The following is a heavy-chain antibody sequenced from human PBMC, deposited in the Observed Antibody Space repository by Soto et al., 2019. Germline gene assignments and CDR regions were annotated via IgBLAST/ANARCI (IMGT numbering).Heavy chain of an antibody. J-gene: IGHJ4*02. CDR2: ISSSSSTI. V-gene: IGHV3-48*01. CDR1: GFTFSSYS. CDR3: ASWNTGSDY. D-gene: IGHD1-1*01. Sequence: EVQLVESRGGLVQPGGSLRLSCAASGFTFSSYSMNWVRQAPGKGLEWVSYISSSSSTIYYADSVKGRFTISRDNAKNSLYLQMNSLRAEDTAVYYCASWNTGSDYWGQGSLVTVSS.